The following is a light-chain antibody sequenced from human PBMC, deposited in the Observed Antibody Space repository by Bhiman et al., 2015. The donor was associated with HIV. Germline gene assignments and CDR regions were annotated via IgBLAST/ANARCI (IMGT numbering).Light chain of an antibody. CDR2: DVS. CDR1: GSDIGGYDY. V-gene: IGLV2-14*03. J-gene: IGLJ1*01. Sequence: QSALTQPASVSGSPGHSITVSCTGTGSDIGGYDYVSWYQQHPGKAPKLMIYDVSNRPSGVSNRFSGSKSGNTASLTISGLQPEDEADYHCSSYTSGSTPHVFGTGTKVTVL. CDR3: SSYTSGSTPHV.